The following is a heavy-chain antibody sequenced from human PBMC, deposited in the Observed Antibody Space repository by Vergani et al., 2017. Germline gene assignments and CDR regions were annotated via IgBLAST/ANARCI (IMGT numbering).Heavy chain of an antibody. CDR1: GASVNSYN. D-gene: IGHD3-10*01. Sequence: QVKLQESGPGLVKPSETLSLTCTVSGASVNSYNWSWIRPPPGKGLEWKGYVSFRGDTLYDPSVKRHMTISLNTSSNQFYLYLTSVTAADTAVYYCARSRIYYGAGSPDYWRQGTLVTVSS. J-gene: IGHJ4*02. CDR2: VSFRGDT. CDR3: ARSRIYYGAGSPDY. V-gene: IGHV4-59*02.